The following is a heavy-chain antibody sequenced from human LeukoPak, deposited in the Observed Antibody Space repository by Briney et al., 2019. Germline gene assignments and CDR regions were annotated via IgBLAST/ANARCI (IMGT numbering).Heavy chain of an antibody. V-gene: IGHV4-39*07. CDR1: GDSIRSSSHY. CDR3: ARTYCSGGSCYLINAFDI. CDR2: FFYSGA. J-gene: IGHJ3*02. Sequence: KPSETLSLTCIVSGDSIRSSSHYWGWFRQPPGKGLEWIGSFFYSGASYNPSLKGRITISGDTSKNQFSLKLSSVTAADTAVYYCARTYCSGGSCYLINAFDIRGQGTMVTVSS. D-gene: IGHD2-15*01.